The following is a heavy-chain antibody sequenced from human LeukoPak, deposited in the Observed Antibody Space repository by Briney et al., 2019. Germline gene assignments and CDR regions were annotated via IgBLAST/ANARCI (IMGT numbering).Heavy chain of an antibody. CDR3: AKDLGWELPAEAY. CDR1: GFTFKSYV. J-gene: IGHJ4*02. Sequence: GGSLRLSCVASGFTFKSYVMNWVRQVPGKGLEWLATIYGSGVSISYADSVKGRFTISRDNSNNTLYLQMNSLRVEDTAIYYCAKDLGWELPAEAYWGQGILVTVSS. V-gene: IGHV3-23*01. D-gene: IGHD1-26*01. CDR2: IYGSGVSI.